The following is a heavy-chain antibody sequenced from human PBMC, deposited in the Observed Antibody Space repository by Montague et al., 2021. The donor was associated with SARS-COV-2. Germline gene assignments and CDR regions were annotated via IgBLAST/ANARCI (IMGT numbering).Heavy chain of an antibody. CDR3: AIGWNYAFDI. V-gene: IGHV6-1*01. Sequence: CAISGDSVSRNNPAWNWIRQSPSRGLEWLGRTYYGSSWNTDYAVSVKSRITISPDTSKNQFSLHLNSVTPEDTAVYYCAIGWNYAFDICSQGTMVTVSS. CDR1: GDSVSRNNPA. CDR2: TYYGSSWNT. D-gene: IGHD1-7*01. J-gene: IGHJ3*02.